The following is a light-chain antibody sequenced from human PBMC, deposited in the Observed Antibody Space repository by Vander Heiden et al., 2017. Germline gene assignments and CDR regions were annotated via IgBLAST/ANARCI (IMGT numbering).Light chain of an antibody. CDR3: QSFDSSLSVV. J-gene: IGLJ2*01. CDR1: TSNLGAGYD. CDR2: RNI. Sequence: QSVLTQPTSVSGAPGQRVTISVTGITSNLGAGYDVHLYQQLPGTAPKRHIFRNINWPSGVPDRFSGSRSGTSASLAITGLQAEDDADYYGQSFDSSLSVVFGGGTKLTVL. V-gene: IGLV1-40*01.